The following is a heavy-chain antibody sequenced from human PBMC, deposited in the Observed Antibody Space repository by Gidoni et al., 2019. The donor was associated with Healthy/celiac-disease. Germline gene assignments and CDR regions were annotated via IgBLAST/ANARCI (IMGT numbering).Heavy chain of an antibody. V-gene: IGHV4-59*01. J-gene: IGHJ5*02. Sequence: QVQLQESGPGLVKPSETLSLTCTVSGGSISSYYWSWIRQPPGKGLEWIGYIYYSGSTNYNHSLKSRVTISVDTSKNQFSLKLSSVTAADTAVYYCARAVLWFGELSWFDPWGQGTLVTVSS. D-gene: IGHD3-10*01. CDR2: IYYSGST. CDR1: GGSISSYY. CDR3: ARAVLWFGELSWFDP.